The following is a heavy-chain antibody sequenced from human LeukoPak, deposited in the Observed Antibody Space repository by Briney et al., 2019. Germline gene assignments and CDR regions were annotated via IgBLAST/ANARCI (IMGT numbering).Heavy chain of an antibody. CDR1: XYTFXXXD. Sequence: VSYKXSXYTFXXXDINWVRQAAGQGVEWVGWMNPNSGNTGYAQKFQGRGTITRNTAISTAYMELSSLRSEDTAVYYCARGPYGSGSGYYFDYWGQGTLVTVSS. V-gene: IGHV1-8*01. CDR2: MNPNSGNT. J-gene: IGHJ4*02. CDR3: ARGPYGSGSGYYFDY. D-gene: IGHD3-10*01.